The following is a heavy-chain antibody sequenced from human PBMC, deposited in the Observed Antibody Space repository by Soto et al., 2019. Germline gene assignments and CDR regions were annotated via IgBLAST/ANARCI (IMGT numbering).Heavy chain of an antibody. Sequence: GESLKISCKGSGYSFTSYWIGWVRQMPGKGLEWMGIIYPGDSDTRYSPSFQGQVTISADKSISTAYLQWSSLKASDTAMYYCAATVTPICYYYGMDVWGQGTTVTVSS. CDR2: IYPGDSDT. V-gene: IGHV5-51*01. CDR1: GYSFTSYW. D-gene: IGHD4-17*01. CDR3: AATVTPICYYYGMDV. J-gene: IGHJ6*02.